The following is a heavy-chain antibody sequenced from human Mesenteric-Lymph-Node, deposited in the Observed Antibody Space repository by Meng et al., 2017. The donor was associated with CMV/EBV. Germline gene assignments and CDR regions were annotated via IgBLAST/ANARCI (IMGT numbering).Heavy chain of an antibody. CDR3: TTDRLEWLSCDS. D-gene: IGHD3-3*01. Sequence: GESLKISCTGSGFTFSNYWMSWVRQAPGKGLEWVGRIKSKTDGGTTDYAAPVKGRFTISRDDSENTLYLQMNSLKTEDTAVYYCTTDRLEWLSCDSWGQGTLVTVSS. V-gene: IGHV3-15*01. CDR1: GFTFSNYW. J-gene: IGHJ4*02. CDR2: IKSKTDGGTT.